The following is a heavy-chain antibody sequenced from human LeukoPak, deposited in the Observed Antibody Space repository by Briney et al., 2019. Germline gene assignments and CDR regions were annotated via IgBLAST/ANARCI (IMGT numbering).Heavy chain of an antibody. D-gene: IGHD1-14*01. CDR3: ASSVLNNAEYFQH. J-gene: IGHJ1*01. CDR2: IYYSGST. V-gene: IGHV4-59*01. Sequence: PAETLSLTCTVSGGSISSYYWSWIRQPPGKGLEWIGYIYYSGSTNYNSSLKSRVTISVDTSKNQFSLKLSSVTAADTAVYYCASSVLNNAEYFQHWGQGAMATVSS. CDR1: GGSISSYY.